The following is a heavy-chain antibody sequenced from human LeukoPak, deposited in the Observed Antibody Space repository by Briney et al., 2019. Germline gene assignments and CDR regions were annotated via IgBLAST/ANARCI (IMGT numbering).Heavy chain of an antibody. V-gene: IGHV3-23*01. CDR3: AKFYYGSGSFISAPYFDY. Sequence: GGALRLSCAASGFPFINYGMTWVRQAPGKGLEGVSSISGSGATTNYADSVKGRFTISRDNSKDTLYLQMNSLRAEDTAIYYCAKFYYGSGSFISAPYFDYWGQGTLVTVSS. D-gene: IGHD3-10*01. J-gene: IGHJ4*02. CDR2: ISGSGATT. CDR1: GFPFINYG.